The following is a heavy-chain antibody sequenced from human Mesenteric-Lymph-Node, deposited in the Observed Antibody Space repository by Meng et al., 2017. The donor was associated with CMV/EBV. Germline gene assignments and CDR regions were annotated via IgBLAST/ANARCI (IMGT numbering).Heavy chain of an antibody. CDR1: GGTFSDYA. D-gene: IGHD2-15*01. Sequence: SVKVSCKAFGGTFSDYAVSWVRQATGQGLEWVGGIIPIFGTPNYAQKFQDRVTITTDESTATTHMELSNLRYDDRAVYYCARDRFVGTSNYYYYFGMDVWGQGTTVTVSS. V-gene: IGHV1-69*05. CDR2: IIPIFGTP. CDR3: ARDRFVGTSNYYYYFGMDV. J-gene: IGHJ6*02.